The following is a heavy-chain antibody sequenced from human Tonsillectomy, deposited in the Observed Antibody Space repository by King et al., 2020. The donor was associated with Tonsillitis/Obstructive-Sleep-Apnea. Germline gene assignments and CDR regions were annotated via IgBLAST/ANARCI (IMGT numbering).Heavy chain of an antibody. V-gene: IGHV1-69*01. CDR1: GGTFSRYV. Sequence: VQLVQSGAEVKKPGSSVKVSCKASGGTFSRYVISWVRQAPGQGLEWIGGIIPFFGTTNYAQKFQGRVTITADESTTTAYMEPSSLRSEDTAVFYCARLYGDYSRGSFDIWGQGTMVTVSS. D-gene: IGHD4-17*01. CDR3: ARLYGDYSRGSFDI. CDR2: IIPFFGTT. J-gene: IGHJ3*02.